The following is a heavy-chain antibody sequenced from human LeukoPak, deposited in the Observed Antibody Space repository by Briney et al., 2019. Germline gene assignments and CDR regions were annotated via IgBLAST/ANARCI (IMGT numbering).Heavy chain of an antibody. J-gene: IGHJ6*04. CDR1: GFTFSSYN. CDR3: AELGITMIGGV. CDR2: ITSSSIHI. Sequence: PGGSLRLSCAASGFTFSSYNMHWVRQAPGKGLEWVSSITSSSIHIFYADSVRGRFTISRDNAKNSLYLQMNSLRAEDTAVYYCAELGITMIGGVWGKGTTVTISS. D-gene: IGHD3-10*02. V-gene: IGHV3-21*01.